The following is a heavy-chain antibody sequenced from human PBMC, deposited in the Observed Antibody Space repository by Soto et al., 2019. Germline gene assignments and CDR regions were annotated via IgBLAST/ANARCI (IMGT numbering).Heavy chain of an antibody. V-gene: IGHV4-31*03. Sequence: QVQLQESGPGLVKPSQTLSLTCTVSGGSISSGGYYWSWIRQHPGKGLEGIGYIYYSGSTYYNPSVKRRVTISVDTPNNQVSLKLSSVTAEDTAVYYCATAIVRGVAGRLNWFDPWGQGTLVSVSS. D-gene: IGHD3-10*01. CDR2: IYYSGST. CDR1: GGSISSGGYY. J-gene: IGHJ5*02. CDR3: ATAIVRGVAGRLNWFDP.